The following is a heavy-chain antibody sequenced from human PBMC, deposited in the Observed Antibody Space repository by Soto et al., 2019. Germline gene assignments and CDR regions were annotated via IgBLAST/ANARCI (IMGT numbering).Heavy chain of an antibody. J-gene: IGHJ6*02. CDR3: SSPVCGYSSGYYYYHYGKDV. V-gene: IGHV1-58*01. CDR1: GFTFTSSA. Sequence: SVKVSCKASGFTFTSSAVQWVRQARGQSLEWIGWIVVGSGNTNYAQKFQERVTITRDMSTSTAYMELSSLRSEDTAVYYFSSPVCGYSSGYYYYHYGKDVWGQGTTDTVS. CDR2: IVVGSGNT. D-gene: IGHD6-25*01.